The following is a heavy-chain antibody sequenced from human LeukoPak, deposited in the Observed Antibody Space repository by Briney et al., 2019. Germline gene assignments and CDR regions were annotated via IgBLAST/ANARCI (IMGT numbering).Heavy chain of an antibody. CDR2: IYTSGTT. CDR3: ARRVYSSRGWFDP. J-gene: IGHJ5*02. D-gene: IGHD3-22*01. Sequence: SETLSLTCTVSGGSISSGTHYWSWIRQSAGKGPEWIGRIYTSGTTNYNPSLKSRVTISVDTSKNQFSLRLSSVTAADTAVYYCARRVYSSRGWFDPWGQGTLVTVSS. V-gene: IGHV4-61*02. CDR1: GGSISSGTHY.